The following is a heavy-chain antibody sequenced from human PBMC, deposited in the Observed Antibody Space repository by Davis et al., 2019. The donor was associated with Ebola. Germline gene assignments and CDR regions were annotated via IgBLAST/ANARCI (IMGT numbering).Heavy chain of an antibody. D-gene: IGHD6-19*01. Sequence: PQTLSLTCAVYGGSFSGYYRGRIRQPPGKGLEWIGYIYYSGSTNYNPSLKSRVTISVDTSKNQFSLKLSSVTAADTAVYYCARVLGLRGSGFDYWGQGTLVTVSS. CDR2: IYYSGST. J-gene: IGHJ4*02. CDR3: ARVLGLRGSGFDY. V-gene: IGHV4-59*01. CDR1: GGSFSGYY.